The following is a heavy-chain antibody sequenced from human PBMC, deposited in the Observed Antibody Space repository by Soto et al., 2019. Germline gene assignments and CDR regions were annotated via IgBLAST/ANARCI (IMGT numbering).Heavy chain of an antibody. CDR1: GFTFSSYR. CDR2: ISSSSSYI. V-gene: IGHV3-21*01. D-gene: IGHD6-13*01. J-gene: IGHJ6*02. Sequence: EVQLVESGGGLVKPGGSLRLSCAASGFTFSSYRMNWVRQAPGKGLEWVSSISSSSSYIYYADSVKGRITISRDNAKNSLYLQMNSLRAEDTAVYYCARNPRSSWGNYYHGMDVWGQGTTVTVSS. CDR3: ARNPRSSWGNYYHGMDV.